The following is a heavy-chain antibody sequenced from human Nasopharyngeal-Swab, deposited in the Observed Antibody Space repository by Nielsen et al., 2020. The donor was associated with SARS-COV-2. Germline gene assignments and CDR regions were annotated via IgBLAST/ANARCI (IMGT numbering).Heavy chain of an antibody. CDR2: IYHSGST. CDR1: GGSISSADYS. D-gene: IGHD3-10*01. Sequence: SQTLSLTCAVSGGSISSADYSWNWIRQSPGRGLEWIGNIYHSGSTSYNPSLKSRVTISVDRSKSHFSLKMTFVTAADTAVYFCARGKDFGEYYFDYWGQGTLVTVSS. CDR3: ARGKDFGEYYFDY. V-gene: IGHV4-30-2*06. J-gene: IGHJ4*02.